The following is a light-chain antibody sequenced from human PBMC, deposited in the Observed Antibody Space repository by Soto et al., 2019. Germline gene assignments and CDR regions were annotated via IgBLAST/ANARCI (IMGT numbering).Light chain of an antibody. CDR2: GAS. Sequence: DIQMTQSPSSLSASVGDIVTITCRASQGIRNALAWYQQKPGKAPKRLIYGASTLQSGVPSRFSGSGSATEFTLTITSLQPEDFATYYCVQHDTDPLTFGGGTKVEIK. CDR1: QGIRNA. J-gene: IGKJ4*01. CDR3: VQHDTDPLT. V-gene: IGKV1-17*01.